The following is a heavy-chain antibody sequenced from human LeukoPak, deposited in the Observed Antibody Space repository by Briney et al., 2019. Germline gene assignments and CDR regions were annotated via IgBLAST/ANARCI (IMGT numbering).Heavy chain of an antibody. Sequence: GGSLRLSCAASGFTFSSYSMNWVRQAPGKGLKWVSSISSSSSNVYYTNSVKGRFTISRDKTKNSLYLQLKTLRAEDTAVYYCARDPRVVAGGRRFDYWGQGTLVTVSS. D-gene: IGHD6-19*01. CDR3: ARDPRVVAGGRRFDY. J-gene: IGHJ4*02. CDR1: GFTFSSYS. CDR2: ISSSSSNV. V-gene: IGHV3-21*01.